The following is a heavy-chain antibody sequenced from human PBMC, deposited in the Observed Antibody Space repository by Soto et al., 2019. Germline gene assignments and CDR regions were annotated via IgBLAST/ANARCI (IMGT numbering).Heavy chain of an antibody. D-gene: IGHD6-6*01. CDR3: ARETEYSSSSVWFDP. Sequence: LRLSCAASGFTFSSYWMSWVRQAPGKGLEWVANIKQDGSEKYYVDSVKGRFTISRDNAKNSLYLQMNSLRAEDTAVYYCARETEYSSSSVWFDPWGQGTLVTVSS. J-gene: IGHJ5*02. CDR1: GFTFSSYW. V-gene: IGHV3-7*01. CDR2: IKQDGSEK.